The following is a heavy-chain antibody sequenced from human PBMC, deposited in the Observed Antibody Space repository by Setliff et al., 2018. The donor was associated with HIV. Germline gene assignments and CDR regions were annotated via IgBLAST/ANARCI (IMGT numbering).Heavy chain of an antibody. CDR1: GGTISSYY. V-gene: IGHV4-59*01. CDR2: IYYSGST. CDR3: ARIFGDKGYYYGMDV. D-gene: IGHD3-3*01. J-gene: IGHJ6*02. Sequence: SETLSLTCTVSGGTISSYYWSWIRQPPGKGLEWIGYIYYSGSTNYNPSLKSRVTISVDTSKNQFSLKLSSVIAPETAVYYCARIFGDKGYYYGMDVWGQGTTVTVSS.